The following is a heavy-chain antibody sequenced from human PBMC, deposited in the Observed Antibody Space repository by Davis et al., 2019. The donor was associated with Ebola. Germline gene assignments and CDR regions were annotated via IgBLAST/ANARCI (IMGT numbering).Heavy chain of an antibody. J-gene: IGHJ4*02. Sequence: GGSLRLSCAASGFIFSSYSMNWVRQAPGKGLEWVANINQDGSANNHVGSVKGRFTISRDNAENSLFLQMNSLRVEDTAVYYCALHTGMLLWGQGTLVTVSS. D-gene: IGHD3-16*01. V-gene: IGHV3-7*03. CDR2: INQDGSAN. CDR1: GFIFSSYS. CDR3: ALHTGMLL.